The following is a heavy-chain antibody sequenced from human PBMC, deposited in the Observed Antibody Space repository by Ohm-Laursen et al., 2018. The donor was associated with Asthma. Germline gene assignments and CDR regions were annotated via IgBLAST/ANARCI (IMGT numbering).Heavy chain of an antibody. J-gene: IGHJ5*02. CDR3: ARSFQEYYDFWSGYSNWFDP. Sequence: GTLSLTCAVYGGSFSGYYWSWIRQPPGKGLEWIGEINHSGSTNYNPSLKSRVTISVDTSKNQFSLKLSSVTAADTAVYYCARSFQEYYDFWSGYSNWFDPWGQGTLVTVSS. D-gene: IGHD3-3*01. CDR1: GGSFSGYY. CDR2: INHSGST. V-gene: IGHV4-34*01.